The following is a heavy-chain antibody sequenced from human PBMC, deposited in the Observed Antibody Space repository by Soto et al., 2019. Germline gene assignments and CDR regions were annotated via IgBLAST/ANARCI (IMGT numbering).Heavy chain of an antibody. CDR1: GFTFSASA. CDR2: IRSKANNYAT. V-gene: IGHV3-73*02. J-gene: IGHJ4*02. Sequence: EVQLVESGGGLVQPGGSLKLSCATSGFTFSASAMHGVRQVSGKGLEWIARIRSKANNYATTYAASVKGRFTISRDDSENTVYLQMNSLKTEDTAIYYGTKQIYGGNSWGQGTLVTVSS. D-gene: IGHD2-21*02. CDR3: TKQIYGGNS.